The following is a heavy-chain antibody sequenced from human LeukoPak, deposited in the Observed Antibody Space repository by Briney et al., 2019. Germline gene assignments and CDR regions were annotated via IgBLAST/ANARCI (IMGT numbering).Heavy chain of an antibody. CDR2: IKKDGSEK. V-gene: IGHV3-7*01. Sequence: GGSLRLSCAASGFTLSNYWMTWVRQAPGKGLEWVANIKKDGSEKNYVDSVKGRFTIYTDNAKNSLYLQMNSLRVEDTAMYYCANWDGLGFLEWLSPVDAFDIWGQGTMVTVSS. J-gene: IGHJ3*02. D-gene: IGHD3-3*01. CDR3: ANWDGLGFLEWLSPVDAFDI. CDR1: GFTLSNYW.